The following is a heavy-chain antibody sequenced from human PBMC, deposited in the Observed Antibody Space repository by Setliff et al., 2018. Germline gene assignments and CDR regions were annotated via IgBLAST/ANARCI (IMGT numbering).Heavy chain of an antibody. D-gene: IGHD5-18*01. Sequence: GESLKISCAASGSTVSSNYMSWVRQAPGKGLEWVSVIYSGGSTYYADSVKGRFTISRDNSKNTLYLQMNSLRAEDTAVYYCARGYSYGYGDAFDIWGQGTMVTVSS. J-gene: IGHJ3*02. CDR3: ARGYSYGYGDAFDI. V-gene: IGHV3-53*01. CDR2: IYSGGST. CDR1: GSTVSSNY.